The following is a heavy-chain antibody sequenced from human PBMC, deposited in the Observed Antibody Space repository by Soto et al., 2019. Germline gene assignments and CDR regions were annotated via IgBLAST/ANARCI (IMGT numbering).Heavy chain of an antibody. D-gene: IGHD3-10*01. CDR2: IYYSGST. V-gene: IGHV4-59*01. CDR1: GGSISSYY. J-gene: IGHJ3*02. Sequence: QVQLQESGPGLVKPSETLSLTCTVSGGSISSYYWSWIRQPPGKGLEWIGYIYYSGSTNYNPSLKSRVTISVDTSKNQCSLKLSSVTAADTAVYYCARYYGSGSGAFDIWGQGTMVTVSS. CDR3: ARYYGSGSGAFDI.